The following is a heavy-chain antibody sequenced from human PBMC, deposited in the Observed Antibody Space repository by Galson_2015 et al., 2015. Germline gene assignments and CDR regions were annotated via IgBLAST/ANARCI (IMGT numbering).Heavy chain of an antibody. CDR2: ISTSSSTI. D-gene: IGHD2-15*01. CDR3: ARWKYCSGGSCSSDGAFDI. Sequence: SLRLSCAASGFTFSSYRMNWVRQAPGKGLEWVSYISTSSSTIYYADSVKGRFTISRDNAKNSLYLQVNSLRAEDTAVYYCARWKYCSGGSCSSDGAFDIWGQGTMVTVSS. J-gene: IGHJ3*02. CDR1: GFTFSSYR. V-gene: IGHV3-48*01.